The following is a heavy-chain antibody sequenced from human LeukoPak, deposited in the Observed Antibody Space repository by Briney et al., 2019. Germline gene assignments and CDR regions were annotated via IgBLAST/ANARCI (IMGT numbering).Heavy chain of an antibody. V-gene: IGHV1-2*02. Sequence: ASVKVSCKASGYTFTGYYMHWVRQAPGQGLEWMGWINPNSGGTNYAQKFQGRVTMTRDTSISTAYMELSRLRSDDTAVYHCARDHCSGGSCYWPFDPWGQGTLVTVSS. D-gene: IGHD2-15*01. J-gene: IGHJ5*02. CDR3: ARDHCSGGSCYWPFDP. CDR1: GYTFTGYY. CDR2: INPNSGGT.